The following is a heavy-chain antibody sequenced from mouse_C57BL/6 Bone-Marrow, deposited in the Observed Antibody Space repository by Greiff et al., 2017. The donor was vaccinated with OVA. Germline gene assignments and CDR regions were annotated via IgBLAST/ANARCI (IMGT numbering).Heavy chain of an antibody. D-gene: IGHD2-1*01. CDR3: GRGDGNWFAY. J-gene: IGHJ3*01. Sequence: VQGVESGAELARPGASVKMSCKASGYTFTNYKMHWVKQRPGQGLEWIGYINPSSGYTKYNQKFKDKATLTADKSSSTAYMQLSSLTSEDSAVYYCGRGDGNWFAYWGQGTLVTVSA. CDR1: GYTFTNYK. V-gene: IGHV1-4*01. CDR2: INPSSGYT.